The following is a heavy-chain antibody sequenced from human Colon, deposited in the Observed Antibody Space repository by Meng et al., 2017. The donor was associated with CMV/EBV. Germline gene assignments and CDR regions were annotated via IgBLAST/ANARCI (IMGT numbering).Heavy chain of an antibody. Sequence: ASVKVSCKVSGYTLTELSMHWVRQAPGKGLEWMGGFDPEDGETIYAQKFQGRVTMTEDTSTDTAYMELSSLRSEDTAVYYCATDQRYYDLWSGYYMNYWGQGTLVTVSS. CDR2: FDPEDGET. CDR1: GYTLTELS. D-gene: IGHD3-3*01. CDR3: ATDQRYYDLWSGYYMNY. V-gene: IGHV1-24*01. J-gene: IGHJ4*02.